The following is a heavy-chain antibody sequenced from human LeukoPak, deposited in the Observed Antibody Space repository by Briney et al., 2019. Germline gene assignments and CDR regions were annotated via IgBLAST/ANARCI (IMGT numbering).Heavy chain of an antibody. CDR3: ARTTPYCTNGVCNYYYYYGMDV. Sequence: GGSLRLSCAASGFTFSSYSMTWVRQAPGKGLEWVSSISSSSSYIYYADSVKGRFTISRDNAKNSLYLQMNSLRAEDTAVYYCARTTPYCTNGVCNYYYYYGMDVWGQGTTVTVSS. D-gene: IGHD2-8*01. J-gene: IGHJ6*02. V-gene: IGHV3-21*01. CDR1: GFTFSSYS. CDR2: ISSSSSYI.